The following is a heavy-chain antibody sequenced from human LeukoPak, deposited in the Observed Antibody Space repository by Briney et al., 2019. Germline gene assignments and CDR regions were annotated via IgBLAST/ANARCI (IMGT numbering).Heavy chain of an antibody. CDR3: ANALDGYSSSWVADAFDI. CDR1: GYTFTSYY. Sequence: ASVKVSCKASGYTFTSYYMHWVRQAPGQGLERMGIINPSGGSTSYAQKFQGRVTITADKSTSTAYMELSSLRSEDTAVYYCANALDGYSSSWVADAFDIWGQGTMVTVSS. D-gene: IGHD6-13*01. CDR2: INPSGGST. V-gene: IGHV1-46*01. J-gene: IGHJ3*02.